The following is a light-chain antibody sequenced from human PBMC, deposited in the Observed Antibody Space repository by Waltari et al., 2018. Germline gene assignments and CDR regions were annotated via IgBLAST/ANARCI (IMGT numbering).Light chain of an antibody. J-gene: IGKJ1*01. CDR3: QKYYATPRT. V-gene: IGKV4-1*01. CDR2: WAS. Sequence: DIVMTQSPDSLAVSLGERATINCKSSQSVFYSSNNRNYLGWYQHKAGQPPKLLIYWASTRESGVPDRFSGSGSVPDFTLPISSLQAEDVAVYYCQKYYATPRTFGQGTKVAIK. CDR1: QSVFYSSNNRNY.